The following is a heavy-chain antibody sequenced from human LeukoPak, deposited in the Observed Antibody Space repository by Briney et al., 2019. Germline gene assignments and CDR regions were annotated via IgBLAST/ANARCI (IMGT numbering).Heavy chain of an antibody. CDR2: IYYSGST. J-gene: IGHJ4*02. CDR3: ARESERGLLWFGELPFPLWIG. CDR1: GGSISSYY. V-gene: IGHV4-59*12. Sequence: SETLSLTCTVSGGSISSYYWSWIRQPPGKGLEWIGSIYYSGSTYYNPSLKSRVTISVDTSKNQFSLKLSSVTAADTAVYYCARESERGLLWFGELPFPLWIGWGQGTLVTVSS. D-gene: IGHD3-10*01.